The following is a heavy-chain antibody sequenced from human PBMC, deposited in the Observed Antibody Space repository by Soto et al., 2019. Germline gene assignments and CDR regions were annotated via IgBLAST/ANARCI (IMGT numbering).Heavy chain of an antibody. J-gene: IGHJ4*02. Sequence: QVQLVQSGAEVKKPGSSVKVSCKASGGTFSSYTISWVRQAPGQGLEWMGRIIPILGIANYAQKFQGRVTITADKSTITAYMELSRLRSEDTAVYYCAIDPSAGDSAGYWGQGTLVTVSS. CDR1: GGTFSSYT. V-gene: IGHV1-69*08. CDR2: IIPILGIA. CDR3: AIDPSAGDSAGY. D-gene: IGHD2-21*01.